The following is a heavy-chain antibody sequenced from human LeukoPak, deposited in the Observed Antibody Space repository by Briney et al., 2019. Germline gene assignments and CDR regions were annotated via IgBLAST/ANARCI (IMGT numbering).Heavy chain of an antibody. CDR2: IYHSGST. Sequence: SETLSLPCAVSGGSISSSNWWSWVRQPPGQGLEWIGEIYHSGSTNYNPSLKSRVTISVDKSKNQFSLKLSSVTAADTAVYYCARATWGYYYYMDVWGKGTTVTVSS. J-gene: IGHJ6*03. CDR3: ARATWGYYYYMDV. CDR1: GGSISSSNW. V-gene: IGHV4-4*02. D-gene: IGHD1-26*01.